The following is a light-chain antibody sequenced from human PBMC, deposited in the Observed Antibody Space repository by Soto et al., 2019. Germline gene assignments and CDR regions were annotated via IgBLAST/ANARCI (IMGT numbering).Light chain of an antibody. CDR3: QQHGSSPLT. CDR1: QSVGTSY. CDR2: AAS. V-gene: IGKV3-20*01. Sequence: EIVMTQSPATLSVSPGERATLSFRASQSVGTSYLAWYQQKPGQAPRLLIYAASSRATGIPDRFTGSGSGTDFALTISRLEPEDFAVYFCQQHGSSPLTFGGGTKVDIK. J-gene: IGKJ4*01.